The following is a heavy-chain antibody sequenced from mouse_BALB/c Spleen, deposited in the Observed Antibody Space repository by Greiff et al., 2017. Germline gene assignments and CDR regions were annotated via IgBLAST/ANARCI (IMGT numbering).Heavy chain of an antibody. CDR3: ASRESMDY. J-gene: IGHJ4*01. CDR2: ISSGGST. CDR1: GFTFSSYA. Sequence: EVKLMESGGGLVKPGGSLKLSCAASGFTFSSYAMSWVRQTPEKRLEWVASISSGGSTYYPDSVKGRFTISRDNAKNTLYLQMSSLRSEDTAMYYCASRESMDYWGQGTSVTVSS. V-gene: IGHV5-6-5*01.